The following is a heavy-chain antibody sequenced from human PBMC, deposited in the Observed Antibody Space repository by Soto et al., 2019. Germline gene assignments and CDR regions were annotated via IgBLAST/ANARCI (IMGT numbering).Heavy chain of an antibody. Sequence: EVKKPGSSVKVSCKASGGTFSSYAISWVRQAPGQGLEWMGGIIPIFGTANYAQKIQGRVTITAAESTSTAYRELSSLRPDDTAVYYCARALGSGSTAPFDYWGQGTLVTVSS. J-gene: IGHJ4*02. CDR2: IIPIFGTA. V-gene: IGHV1-69*01. D-gene: IGHD6-13*01. CDR3: ARALGSGSTAPFDY. CDR1: GGTFSSYA.